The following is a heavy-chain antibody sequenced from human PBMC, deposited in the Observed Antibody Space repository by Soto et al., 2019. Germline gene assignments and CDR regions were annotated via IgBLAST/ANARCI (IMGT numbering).Heavy chain of an antibody. CDR1: GFTFSSYA. V-gene: IGHV3-23*01. CDR3: SRRTSGWYFDY. J-gene: IGHJ4*02. D-gene: IGHD6-19*01. Sequence: GGSLRLSCAASGFTFSSYAMSWVRQAPGKGLEWVSVISGSGGSTYYADSVKGRFAISRDNSKNTLYLQMNSLRAEDTAVYYCSRRTSGWYFDYWGQGTLVTVSS. CDR2: ISGSGGST.